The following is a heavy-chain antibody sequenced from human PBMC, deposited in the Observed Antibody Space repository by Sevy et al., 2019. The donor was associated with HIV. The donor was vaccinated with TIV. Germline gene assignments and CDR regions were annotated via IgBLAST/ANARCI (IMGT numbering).Heavy chain of an antibody. CDR1: GFTFTTST. CDR3: ARDGWNY. Sequence: GGSLRLSCAASGFTFTTSTMNWVRQAPGKGVEWVALRISRGSYILYADSVKGRFTNSRDNAKKSVFLQMNSLRVEDTAVYYCARDGWNYWGQGTLVTVSS. CDR2: RISRGSYI. J-gene: IGHJ4*02. D-gene: IGHD2-15*01. V-gene: IGHV3-21*01.